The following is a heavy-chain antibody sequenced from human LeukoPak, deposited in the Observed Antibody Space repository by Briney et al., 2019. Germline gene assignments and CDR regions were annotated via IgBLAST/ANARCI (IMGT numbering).Heavy chain of an antibody. V-gene: IGHV4-34*01. CDR3: ARGLRWYFDL. Sequence: PSETLSLTCAVYGGSFSGYYWSWIRQPPGKGLEWIGEINHSGSTNYNPSLKSRVTISVDTSKNQFSLKLGSVTAADTAVYYCARGLRWYFDLWGRGTLVTVSS. CDR2: INHSGST. J-gene: IGHJ2*01. CDR1: GGSFSGYY.